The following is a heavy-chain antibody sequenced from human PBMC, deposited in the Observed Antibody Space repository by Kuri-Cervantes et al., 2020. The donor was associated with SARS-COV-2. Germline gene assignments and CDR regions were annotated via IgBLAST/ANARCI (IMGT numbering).Heavy chain of an antibody. V-gene: IGHV4-59*01. CDR3: ARLVPPTFFYDSSGSMYDAFDI. D-gene: IGHD3-22*01. Sequence: GSLRLSCTVSGGSISSYYWSWIRQPPVKGLEWIGYISYSGSTNYNPSLKSRVTISVDTSKNQFSLKLSSVTAADTAVYYCARLVPPTFFYDSSGSMYDAFDIWGHGTMVTVSS. J-gene: IGHJ3*02. CDR2: ISYSGST. CDR1: GGSISSYY.